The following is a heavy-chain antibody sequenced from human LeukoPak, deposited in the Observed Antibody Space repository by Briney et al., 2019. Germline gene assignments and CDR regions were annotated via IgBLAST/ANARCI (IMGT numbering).Heavy chain of an antibody. J-gene: IGHJ4*02. CDR2: INPNSGGT. CDR3: AILVTATNINY. CDR1: GYTFTDYY. D-gene: IGHD5-24*01. V-gene: IGHV1-2*02. Sequence: ASVKVSCKASGYTFTDYYMHWVRQAPGQGLEWMGWINPNSGGTNYPQKFQGRVTMTRDTSISTAYMELSRLRSDDTAVYYCAILVTATNINYWGQGTQVTVSS.